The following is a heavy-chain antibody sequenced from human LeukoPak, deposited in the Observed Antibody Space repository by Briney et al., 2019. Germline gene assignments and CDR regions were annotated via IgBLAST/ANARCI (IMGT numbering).Heavy chain of an antibody. Sequence: QPGGSLRLSCEASGLTFSRDWMGWVRQAPGKGLEWVANIRQDGGETYYGDSVKGRFIISRDNANNSLCLQMNRLRAEDTAVYYCATYSSLNTREFQYWGQGTLVTVSP. CDR1: GLTFSRDW. CDR3: ATYSSLNTREFQY. D-gene: IGHD3-22*01. CDR2: IRQDGGET. J-gene: IGHJ1*01. V-gene: IGHV3-7*01.